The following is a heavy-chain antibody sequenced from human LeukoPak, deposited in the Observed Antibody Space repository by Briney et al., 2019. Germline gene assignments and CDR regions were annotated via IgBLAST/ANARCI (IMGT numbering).Heavy chain of an antibody. J-gene: IGHJ4*02. Sequence: GGSLRLSCAASGFAFSSYGMHWVRQAPGKGLEWVAVIWYDGSNTYYADSVKGRFTISRDNSKNTLYVQMNSLRVEDTAVYCCARDRFCSTTSCYPGFFDYWGQGTLVTVSS. CDR3: ARDRFCSTTSCYPGFFDY. CDR1: GFAFSSYG. V-gene: IGHV3-33*01. CDR2: IWYDGSNT. D-gene: IGHD2-2*01.